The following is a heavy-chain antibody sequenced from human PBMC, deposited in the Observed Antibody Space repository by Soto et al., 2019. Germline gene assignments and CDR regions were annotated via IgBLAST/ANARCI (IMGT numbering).Heavy chain of an antibody. CDR2: ISSNWGST. CDR3: VPYCSGGSCYPRGNWFDP. Sequence: LXLSGSAAGFTFSSYAIHWVRQAPGKGLEYVSAISSNWGSTYYADSVKGRFTISRDNSKNTLYLQMTSLRDEDTAVYYCVPYCSGGSCYPRGNWFDPWGQGTLVTVYS. J-gene: IGHJ5*02. CDR1: GFTFSSYA. V-gene: IGHV3-64D*06. D-gene: IGHD2-15*01.